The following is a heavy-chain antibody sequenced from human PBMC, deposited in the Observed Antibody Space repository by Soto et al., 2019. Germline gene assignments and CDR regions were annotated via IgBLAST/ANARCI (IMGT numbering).Heavy chain of an antibody. V-gene: IGHV4-31*03. CDR3: ARTIAAAGDNWFDP. CDR2: IYYSGST. Sequence: PSETLSLTCTVSGGSISSGGYYWSWIRQHPGKGLEWIGYIYYSGSTYYNPSLKSRVTISVDTSKNQFSLKLSSVTAADTAVYYCARTIAAAGDNWFDPWGQGTLVTVSS. D-gene: IGHD6-13*01. J-gene: IGHJ5*02. CDR1: GGSISSGGYY.